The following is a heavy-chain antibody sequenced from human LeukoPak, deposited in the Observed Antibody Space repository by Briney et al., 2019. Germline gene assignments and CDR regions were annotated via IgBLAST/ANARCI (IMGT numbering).Heavy chain of an antibody. CDR2: IYTSGST. D-gene: IGHD1-26*01. J-gene: IGHJ3*02. CDR3: ARRYSGSYSAFDI. Sequence: SETLSLTCTVSGGSISSGSYYWSWIRQPAGKGLEWIGRIYTSGSTNYNPSLKSRVTISVDTSKNQFSLKLSSVTAADTAVYYCARRYSGSYSAFDIWGQGTMVTVSS. CDR1: GGSISSGSYY. V-gene: IGHV4-61*02.